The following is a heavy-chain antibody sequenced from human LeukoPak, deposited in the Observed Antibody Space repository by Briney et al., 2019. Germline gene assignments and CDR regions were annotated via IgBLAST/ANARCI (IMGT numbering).Heavy chain of an antibody. Sequence: GGSLRLSCAASGFTFSDYYMSWIRQAPGKGLEWVSYISSSGSTIYYADSVKARFTISRDNAKYSRYLQMNSLSAEDTAVYYCARVPISALRYFDWTYYYYGMDVWGQGTTVTVSS. J-gene: IGHJ6*02. V-gene: IGHV3-11*01. D-gene: IGHD3-9*01. CDR2: ISSSGSTI. CDR3: ARVPISALRYFDWTYYYYGMDV. CDR1: GFTFSDYY.